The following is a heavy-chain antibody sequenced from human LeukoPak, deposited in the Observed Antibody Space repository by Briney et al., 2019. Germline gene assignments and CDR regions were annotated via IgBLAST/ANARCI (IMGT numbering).Heavy chain of an antibody. CDR2: ISSRGSTI. D-gene: IGHD2-2*01. Sequence: GGSLRLSCAASGFTLSSYEVNWVRQAPGKGLEWVSYISSRGSTIYYADSVKGRFTISRDNAKNPLYLQMNSLRAEDTAVYYCATPDLGYCSSTSCRRGGYWGQGTLVTASS. J-gene: IGHJ4*02. CDR3: ATPDLGYCSSTSCRRGGY. V-gene: IGHV3-48*03. CDR1: GFTLSSYE.